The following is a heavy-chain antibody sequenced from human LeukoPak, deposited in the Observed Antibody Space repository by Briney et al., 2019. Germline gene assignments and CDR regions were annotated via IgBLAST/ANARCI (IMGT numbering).Heavy chain of an antibody. CDR1: GGSFSGYY. CDR2: INHSGST. V-gene: IGHV4-34*01. CDR3: ARVVQSTDSSGFYLPEYFQH. Sequence: ETLSLTCAVYGGSFSGYYWSWIRQPPGKGLEWIGEINHSGSTNYNPSLKSRVTISVDTSKNQFSLKLRSVTAADTAVYYCARVVQSTDSSGFYLPEYFQHWGQGTLVTVSS. D-gene: IGHD3-22*01. J-gene: IGHJ1*01.